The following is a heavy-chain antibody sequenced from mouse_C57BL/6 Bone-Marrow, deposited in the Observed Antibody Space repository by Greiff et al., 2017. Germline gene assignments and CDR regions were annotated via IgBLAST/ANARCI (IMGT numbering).Heavy chain of an antibody. V-gene: IGHV1-15*01. Sequence: LQESGAELVRPGASVTLSCKASGYTFTDYEMHWVKQTPVHGLEWIGAIDPETGGTAYNQKFKGKAILTADKSSSTAYMELRSLTSEDSAVYYCTRGYRVDYWGQGTSVTVSS. CDR3: TRGYRVDY. J-gene: IGHJ4*01. D-gene: IGHD2-12*01. CDR1: GYTFTDYE. CDR2: IDPETGGT.